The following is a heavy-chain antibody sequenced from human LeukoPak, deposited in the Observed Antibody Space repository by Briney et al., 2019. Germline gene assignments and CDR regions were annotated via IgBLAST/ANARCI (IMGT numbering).Heavy chain of an antibody. D-gene: IGHD6-13*01. CDR3: AREGVWRQQLVDYYYGMDV. J-gene: IGHJ6*02. V-gene: IGHV3-30-3*01. Sequence: GGSLRLSCAASGFTLSNYAMHWVRQAPGKGLEWVAVISYDGSNKYYADSVKGRFTISRDNSKNTLYLQMNSLRAEDTAVYYCAREGVWRQQLVDYYYGMDVWGQGTTVTVSS. CDR2: ISYDGSNK. CDR1: GFTLSNYA.